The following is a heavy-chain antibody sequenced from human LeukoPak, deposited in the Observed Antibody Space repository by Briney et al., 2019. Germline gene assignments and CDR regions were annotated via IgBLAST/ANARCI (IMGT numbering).Heavy chain of an antibody. D-gene: IGHD6-13*01. CDR2: ISGSGGRT. J-gene: IGHJ4*02. CDR3: VQQYSSIWSVGDS. V-gene: IGHV3-23*01. Sequence: GGPLRLSCAVSGFTFSNYAMSWVRQAPGKGLEWVSGISGSGGRTYYADSVKGRFTISRDNSKNTLNLQMNSLRAEDTAVYYCVQQYSSIWSVGDSWGQGTLVTVSS. CDR1: GFTFSNYA.